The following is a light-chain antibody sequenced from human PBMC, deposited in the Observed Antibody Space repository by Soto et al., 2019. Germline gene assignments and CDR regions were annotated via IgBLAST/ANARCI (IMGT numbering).Light chain of an antibody. V-gene: IGKV3-20*01. CDR3: QQYGNSRT. CDR2: GAS. J-gene: IGKJ1*01. CDR1: QSVSSSY. Sequence: EIVLTQSPGTLSLSPGERATLSCRASQSVSSSYLAWYQQKPGQAPRLLIYGASSRATGIPDRVSGSGSVTDFTLTISRLEPEDFAVYYCQQYGNSRTFGQGTKVEIK.